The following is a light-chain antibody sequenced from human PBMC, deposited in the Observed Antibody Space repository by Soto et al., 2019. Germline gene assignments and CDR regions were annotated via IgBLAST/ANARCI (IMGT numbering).Light chain of an antibody. CDR1: SSDVGGYIY. V-gene: IGLV2-14*01. CDR2: EVS. CDR3: SSHTTGSSVYV. J-gene: IGLJ1*01. Sequence: QSVLIQPASVSGSPGQSITISCTGTSSDVGGYIYVSWYQQHPGKAPKLVIYEVSNRPSGVSDRFSGSKSGNTASPTISGLQAEDEADYFCSSHTTGSSVYVFGSGTKVTVL.